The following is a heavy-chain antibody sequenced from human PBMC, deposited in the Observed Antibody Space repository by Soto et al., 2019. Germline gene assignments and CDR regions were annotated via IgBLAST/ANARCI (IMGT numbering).Heavy chain of an antibody. Sequence: GESLKISCKGSGYSFTSYWIGWVRQMPGKGLEWMGIIYPGDSDTRYSPSFQGQVTISADKSISAAYLQWSSLKASDTAMYYCARHKVGSSPNDAFDIWGQGTMVTVSS. D-gene: IGHD6-6*01. CDR1: GYSFTSYW. CDR2: IYPGDSDT. V-gene: IGHV5-51*01. CDR3: ARHKVGSSPNDAFDI. J-gene: IGHJ3*02.